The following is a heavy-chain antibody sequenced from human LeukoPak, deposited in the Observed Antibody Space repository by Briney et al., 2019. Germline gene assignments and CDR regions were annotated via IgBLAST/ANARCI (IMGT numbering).Heavy chain of an antibody. J-gene: IGHJ6*02. CDR3: ARPSYYYGMDV. CDR1: GGSISSSSYY. CDR2: IYYSGST. Sequence: SETLSLTCTVSGGSISSSSYYWGWIRQPPGKGLEWIGSIYYSGSTYYNPSLKSRVTISVDTSKNQFSLKLSSVTAADTAVYYCARPSYYYGMDVWGQGTTVTVSS. V-gene: IGHV4-39*01.